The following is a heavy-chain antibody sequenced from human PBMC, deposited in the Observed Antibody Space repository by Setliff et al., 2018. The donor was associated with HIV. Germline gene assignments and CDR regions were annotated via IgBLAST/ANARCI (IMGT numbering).Heavy chain of an antibody. D-gene: IGHD3-10*01. Sequence: GGSLRLSCAASGFTVSRFYMSWVRQAPGKGLEWVSVIYSDGSPYYADSVRGRFTISRDNYKNTLYLQMNSLRPEDTAVYYCARDRGAAMVRGVIDYWGQGTLVTVSS. V-gene: IGHV3-53*01. CDR2: IYSDGSP. CDR3: ARDRGAAMVRGVIDY. CDR1: GFTVSRFY. J-gene: IGHJ4*02.